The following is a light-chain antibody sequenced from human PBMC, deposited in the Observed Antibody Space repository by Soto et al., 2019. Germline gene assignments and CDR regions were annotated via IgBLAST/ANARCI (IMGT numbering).Light chain of an antibody. CDR2: GAS. CDR3: QQYNTWPPWT. Sequence: EIVMTQSPATLSVSPGERATLSCRASQIVSSNLAWYQQKPGQAPRLLIYGASTRATGIPARFSGSGSGTEFTLTISSLQSEDFAVYYCQQYNTWPPWTFGQGTKVEIK. J-gene: IGKJ1*01. CDR1: QIVSSN. V-gene: IGKV3-15*01.